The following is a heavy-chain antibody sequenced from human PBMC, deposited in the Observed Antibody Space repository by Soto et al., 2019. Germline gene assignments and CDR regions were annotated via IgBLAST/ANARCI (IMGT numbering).Heavy chain of an antibody. CDR2: IYSGGST. J-gene: IGHJ4*02. CDR1: GFTVSNSY. D-gene: IGHD3-10*01. V-gene: IGHV3-66*01. Sequence: EVQVVESGGGLVQSGGSLTLSCAASGFTVSNSYMSWVRQAPGKGLEWVSAIYSGGSTYYADSVKGRFTISRDNSXSTLYLQMNSLRAEDTAVYFCARCDGSATYCFFFAYWGQGTPVTVSS. CDR3: ARCDGSATYCFFFAY.